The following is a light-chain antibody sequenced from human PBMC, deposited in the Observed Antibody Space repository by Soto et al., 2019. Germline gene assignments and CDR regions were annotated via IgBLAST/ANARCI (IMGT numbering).Light chain of an antibody. V-gene: IGKV3-15*01. CDR2: AAS. J-gene: IGKJ3*01. Sequence: ERVMTQSPAILSVSPGERATLSCRASQSVSSHLAWYQQKPGQAPSLLFYAASTRATGVPARFSASGSGTEFTLTISSLQSEDFAFYYCQQYDNWPLTFGPGTKVDI. CDR1: QSVSSH. CDR3: QQYDNWPLT.